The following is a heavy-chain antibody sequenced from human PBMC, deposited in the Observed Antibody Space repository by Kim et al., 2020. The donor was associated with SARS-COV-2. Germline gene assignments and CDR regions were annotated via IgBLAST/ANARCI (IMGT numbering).Heavy chain of an antibody. CDR3: AKE. J-gene: IGHJ6*01. CDR2: LCSNDGKT. CDR1: GFTFKRFG. Sequence: GGSLRLSCAASGFTFKRFGMTWVRQAPGKGLQWVSSLCSNDGKTYYAASVKGRFTISRDTSKDTLYLQMNNLRPDDTALYFCAKEWG. V-gene: IGHV3-23*01.